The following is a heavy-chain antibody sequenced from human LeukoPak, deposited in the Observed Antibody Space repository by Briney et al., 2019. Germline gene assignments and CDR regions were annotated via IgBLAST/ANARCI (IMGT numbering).Heavy chain of an antibody. J-gene: IGHJ6*02. V-gene: IGHV3-30*04. CDR3: AGALGIAAAGFYYYYGMDV. Sequence: GGSLRLSCAASGFTFSSYAMHWVRQAPGKGLEWVAVISYDGINKYYADSVKGRFTISRDNSKNTLYLQMNSLRAEDTAVYYCAGALGIAAAGFYYYYGMDVWGQGTTVTVSS. CDR2: ISYDGINK. D-gene: IGHD6-13*01. CDR1: GFTFSSYA.